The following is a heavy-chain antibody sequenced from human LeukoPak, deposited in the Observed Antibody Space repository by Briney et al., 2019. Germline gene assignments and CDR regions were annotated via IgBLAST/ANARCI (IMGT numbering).Heavy chain of an antibody. Sequence: GGSLRLSCAASGFTFSNAWVNWVRQAPGKGLEWAGRIKSKTDGRTADYAAPVKGRFTISRDDSKTTLYLQMNDLKTEDTAVYYCTTVMITFGGVIPNYWGQGTLVTVSS. V-gene: IGHV3-15*01. CDR1: GFTFSNAW. D-gene: IGHD3-16*02. CDR3: TTVMITFGGVIPNY. J-gene: IGHJ4*02. CDR2: IKSKTDGRTA.